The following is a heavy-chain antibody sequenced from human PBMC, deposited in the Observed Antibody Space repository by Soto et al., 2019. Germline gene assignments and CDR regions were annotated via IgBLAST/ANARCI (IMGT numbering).Heavy chain of an antibody. D-gene: IGHD6-13*01. CDR1: WGLVSSNNAA. Sequence: SQTLSLTCAISWGLVSSNNAAWNWIRQSPSRGLEWLGRTYYRSKWYSDYAVSVKSRITINPDTSKNQFSLQLNSVTPEDMAVYYCARGQAAATYGMDVWGQGTTVTVSS. CDR3: ARGQAAATYGMDV. CDR2: TYYRSKWYS. J-gene: IGHJ6*02. V-gene: IGHV6-1*01.